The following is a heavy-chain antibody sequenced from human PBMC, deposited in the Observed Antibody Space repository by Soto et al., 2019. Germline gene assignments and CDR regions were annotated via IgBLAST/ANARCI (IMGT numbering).Heavy chain of an antibody. CDR3: ARDRHPTAYYVNDAFNV. Sequence: QAQLVQSGAEVTKPGASVKISCKASGYMFTTLPIHWWRQAPGQGLEWMGWINTANGDTKYSLKYEGRITLSRDPSTFTTYLELTTLTSEDTAVYFCARDRHPTAYYVNDAFNVWGQGTMISVSS. V-gene: IGHV1-3*04. D-gene: IGHD3-10*02. CDR2: INTANGDT. CDR1: GYMFTTLP. J-gene: IGHJ3*01.